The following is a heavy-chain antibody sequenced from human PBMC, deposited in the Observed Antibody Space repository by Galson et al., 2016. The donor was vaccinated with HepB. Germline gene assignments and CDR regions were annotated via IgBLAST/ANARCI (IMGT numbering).Heavy chain of an antibody. J-gene: IGHJ6*02. V-gene: IGHV4-39*01. CDR1: GDSISSNSYY. CDR3: ARGYNGYDWGLYGMDV. D-gene: IGHD5-12*01. Sequence: TLSLTCIVSGDSISSNSYYWVWIRQPPGKRLEWIGSIYDSGNTYYNPSLNSRVTISVDASKNQFSLKLNSVTTADSAVYYCARGYNGYDWGLYGMDVWGQGTTVTVSS. CDR2: IYDSGNT.